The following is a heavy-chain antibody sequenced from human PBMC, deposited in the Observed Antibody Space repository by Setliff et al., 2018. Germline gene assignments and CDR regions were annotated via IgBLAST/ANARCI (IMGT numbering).Heavy chain of an antibody. CDR3: ARGGSGSD. CDR2: INPNSGVT. Sequence: ASVKVSCKASGYTFTGYYMHWIRQAPGQGLEWVGWINPNSGVTNYAQKFQGRVTMTRDTSISTAYMELSSLRSDDTAVYYCARGGSGSDWGQGTLVTVSS. D-gene: IGHD6-19*01. CDR1: GYTFTGYY. V-gene: IGHV1-2*02. J-gene: IGHJ4*02.